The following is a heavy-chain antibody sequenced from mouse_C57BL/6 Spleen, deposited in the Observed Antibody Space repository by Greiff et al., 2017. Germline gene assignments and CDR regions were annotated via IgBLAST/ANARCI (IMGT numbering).Heavy chain of an antibody. Sequence: QVQLQQSGAELVRPGASVTLSCKASGYTFTDYEMHWVKQTPVHGLEWIGAIDPETGGTAYNPKFKGKAILTADKSSSTAYMELRSLTSEDSAVYYCTRWLGLAWFAYWGQGTLVTVSA. V-gene: IGHV1-15*01. J-gene: IGHJ3*01. CDR3: TRWLGLAWFAY. CDR2: IDPETGGT. CDR1: GYTFTDYE. D-gene: IGHD4-1*01.